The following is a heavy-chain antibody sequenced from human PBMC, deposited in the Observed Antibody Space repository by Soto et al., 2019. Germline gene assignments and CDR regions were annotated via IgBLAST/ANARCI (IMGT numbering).Heavy chain of an antibody. CDR3: ARDRIAVAGLSDY. CDR1: GGSISSGGYS. D-gene: IGHD6-19*01. J-gene: IGHJ4*02. V-gene: IGHV4-30-2*01. Sequence: SETLSLTCAVSGGSISSGGYSWSWIRQPPGKGLEWIGYIYHSGSTYYNPSLKSRVTISVDRSKNQFSLKLSSVTAAHTAVYYCARDRIAVAGLSDYWGQGTLVTVSS. CDR2: IYHSGST.